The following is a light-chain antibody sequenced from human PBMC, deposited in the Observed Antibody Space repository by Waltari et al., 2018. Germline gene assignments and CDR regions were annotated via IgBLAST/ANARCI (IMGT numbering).Light chain of an antibody. CDR1: QGISTW. V-gene: IGKV1-12*01. Sequence: DIQMTQSPSSVSASVGDSVSITCRASQGISTWLAWYQQKPGQAPQLLIYDTSTLQTGVSSRFSGSGSGTEFTLSIINLQPEDFAIYYCQQGNSFPRAFGQGTKLEIK. CDR2: DTS. CDR3: QQGNSFPRA. J-gene: IGKJ2*01.